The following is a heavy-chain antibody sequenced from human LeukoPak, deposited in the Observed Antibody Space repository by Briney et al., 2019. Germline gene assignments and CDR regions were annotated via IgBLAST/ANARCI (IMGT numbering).Heavy chain of an antibody. D-gene: IGHD3-10*01. V-gene: IGHV3-23*01. J-gene: IGHJ4*02. CDR1: GFTVSSNY. Sequence: GGSLRLSCAASGFTVSSNYMSWVRQAPGKGLEWVSSISASGGSTYYADSVKGRFTISRDNSKNTLYLQMNSLRVEDTAVYYCAKDYYGSGSYYKSPPDYWGQGTLVTVSS. CDR3: AKDYYGSGSYYKSPPDY. CDR2: ISASGGST.